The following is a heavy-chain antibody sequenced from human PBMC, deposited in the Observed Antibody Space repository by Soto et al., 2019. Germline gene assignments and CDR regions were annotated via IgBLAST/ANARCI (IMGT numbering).Heavy chain of an antibody. Sequence: SVKVSCKASGYTFTSYGISWVRQAPGQGLEWMGWISAYNGNTNYAQKLQGRVTMTTDTSTNTAYMELRSLRSDDTAVYYCAREYGDYYGSGSFLLFDPWGQGTLVTVSS. CDR2: ISAYNGNT. J-gene: IGHJ5*02. CDR1: GYTFTSYG. CDR3: AREYGDYYGSGSFLLFDP. V-gene: IGHV1-18*01. D-gene: IGHD3-10*01.